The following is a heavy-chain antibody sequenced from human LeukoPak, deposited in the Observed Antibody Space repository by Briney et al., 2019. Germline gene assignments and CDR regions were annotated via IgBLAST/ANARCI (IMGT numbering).Heavy chain of an antibody. D-gene: IGHD3-16*01. J-gene: IGHJ6*03. CDR2: IYYSGST. V-gene: IGHV4-59*01. Sequence: SETLSLTCTVSGGSIRSYYWSWIRQPPGKGLEWIGYIYYSGSTNYNPSLKSRVTISVDTSKNQFSLKLSSVTAADTAVYYCARETSQKGAHYMDVWGKGTTVTISS. CDR3: ARETSQKGAHYMDV. CDR1: GGSIRSYY.